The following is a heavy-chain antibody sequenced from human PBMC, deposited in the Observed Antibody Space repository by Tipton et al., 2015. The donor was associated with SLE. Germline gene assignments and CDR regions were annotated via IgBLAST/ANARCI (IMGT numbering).Heavy chain of an antibody. D-gene: IGHD3-3*01. CDR3: ARGITIFGVALPSKDGYXXXXV. V-gene: IGHV4-61*02. CDR1: GGPITSDNYY. CDR2: MSASGNS. J-gene: IGHJ6*04. Sequence: TLSLTCTVSGGPITSDNYYWSWIRQPAGKGLEWIGRMSASGNSNYNPSLKSRVTISVDTSKNQFSLNLTSVTAADTAVYYCARGITIFGVALPSKDGYXXXXVXXRGXXXTISS.